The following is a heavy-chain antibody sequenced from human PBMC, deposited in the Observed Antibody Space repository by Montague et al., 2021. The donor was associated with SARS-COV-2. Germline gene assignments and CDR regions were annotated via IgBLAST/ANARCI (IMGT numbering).Heavy chain of an antibody. Sequence: CAISGDSVSRNSAAWNWIRQSPSRGLEWLGRTYYRSKWYNDYAVSVKSRITINPDTSKNQFSLQLNSVNPEDTAVYYCASGRMVPYSSSWTTLYYYCGMDVWGQGTTVTVSS. V-gene: IGHV6-1*01. J-gene: IGHJ6*02. CDR1: GDSVSRNSAA. D-gene: IGHD6-13*01. CDR3: ASGRMVPYSSSWTTLYYYCGMDV. CDR2: TYYRSKWYN.